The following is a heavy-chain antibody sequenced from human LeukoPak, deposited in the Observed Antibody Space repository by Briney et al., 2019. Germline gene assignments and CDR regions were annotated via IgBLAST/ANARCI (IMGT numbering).Heavy chain of an antibody. D-gene: IGHD2-2*01. J-gene: IGHJ4*02. CDR3: ARGRGAVVPASLRYSSYFDY. CDR2: INHSGST. CDR1: GGSFSGYY. V-gene: IGHV4-34*01. Sequence: SETLSLTCAVYGGSFSGYYWSWIRQPPGKGLEWIGEINHSGSTNYNPSLKRRVTISVDTSKNQFSVKLSCGTAAHKAVYYCARGRGAVVPASLRYSSYFDYWGQGTLVTVSS.